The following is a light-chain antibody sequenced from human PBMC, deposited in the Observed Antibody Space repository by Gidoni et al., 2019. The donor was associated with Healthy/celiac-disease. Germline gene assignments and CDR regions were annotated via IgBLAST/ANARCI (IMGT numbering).Light chain of an antibody. CDR1: KLGDKY. Sequence: YELTQPTSVSVSPGQTASITCSGDKLGDKYACWYQQKPGQSPVLVIYQDSKRPSGIPERFSGSNSGNTATLTISGTQAMDEADYYCQAWDSSTVVFGGGTKLTVL. CDR3: QAWDSSTVV. J-gene: IGLJ2*01. CDR2: QDS. V-gene: IGLV3-1*01.